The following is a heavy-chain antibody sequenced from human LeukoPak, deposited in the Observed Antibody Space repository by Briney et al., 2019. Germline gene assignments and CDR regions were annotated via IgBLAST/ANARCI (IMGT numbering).Heavy chain of an antibody. J-gene: IGHJ5*02. V-gene: IGHV3-66*04. CDR2: IYSGGST. CDR3: ARHDWFDP. Sequence: TGGSLRLSCAASGFTFSGYWMSWVRQAPGKGLEWVSVIYSGGSTYYADSVKGRFTISRDNSKNTLYLQMNSLRAEDTAMHYCARHDWFDPWGQGTLVTVSS. CDR1: GFTFSGYW.